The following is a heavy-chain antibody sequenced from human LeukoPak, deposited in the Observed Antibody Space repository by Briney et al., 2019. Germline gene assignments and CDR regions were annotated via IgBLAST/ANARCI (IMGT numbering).Heavy chain of an antibody. CDR2: ISYDGSNK. V-gene: IGHV3-30*19. Sequence: PGRSLRLSCAASGFTFSSYGMHWVRQAPGKGLEWVAVISYDGSNKYYADSVKGRFTISRDNSKNTLYLQMNSLRAEDTAVYYCASSVGAPFDYWGQGTLVTVSS. D-gene: IGHD1-26*01. J-gene: IGHJ4*02. CDR1: GFTFSSYG. CDR3: ASSVGAPFDY.